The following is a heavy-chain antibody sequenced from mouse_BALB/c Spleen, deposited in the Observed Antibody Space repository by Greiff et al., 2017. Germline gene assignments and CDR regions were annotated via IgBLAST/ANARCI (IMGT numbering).Heavy chain of an antibody. CDR3: ARGGGIYYYAPGAMDY. CDR2: IYPYNGGT. V-gene: IGHV1S29*02. CDR1: GYTFTDYN. Sequence: VHVKQSGPELVKPGASVKISCKASGYTFTDYNMHWVKQSHGKSLEWIGYIYPYNGGTGYNQKFKSKATLTVDNSSSTAYMELRSLTSEDSAVYYCARGGGIYYYAPGAMDYWGQGTSVTVSS. D-gene: IGHD1-1*01. J-gene: IGHJ4*01.